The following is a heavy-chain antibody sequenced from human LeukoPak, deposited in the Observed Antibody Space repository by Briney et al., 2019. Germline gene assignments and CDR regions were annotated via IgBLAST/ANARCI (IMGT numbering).Heavy chain of an antibody. J-gene: IGHJ4*02. Sequence: HPGGSLRLSCAASGFTFSSYSMNWVRQAPGKGLEWVSYISSSSSTIYYADSVKGRFTISRDNAKNSLYLQTNSLRAEDTAVYYCARAALAFAVSAQWGQGTLVTVSS. D-gene: IGHD2-8*01. CDR3: ARAALAFAVSAQ. V-gene: IGHV3-48*04. CDR2: ISSSSSTI. CDR1: GFTFSSYS.